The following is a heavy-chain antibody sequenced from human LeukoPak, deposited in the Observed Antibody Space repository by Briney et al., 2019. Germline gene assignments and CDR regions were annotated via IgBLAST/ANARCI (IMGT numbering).Heavy chain of an antibody. CDR3: ARSHESCKPYYFDY. D-gene: IGHD3-10*01. J-gene: IGHJ4*02. CDR1: GGSISSYY. V-gene: IGHV4-59*01. CDR2: IYYSGST. Sequence: PSETLSLTCTVSGGSISSYYWSWIRQPPGKGLEWIGYIYYSGSTNYNPSLKSRVTISVDTSKNQFSLKLSSVTAADTAVYYCARSHESCKPYYFDYWGQGTLVTVSS.